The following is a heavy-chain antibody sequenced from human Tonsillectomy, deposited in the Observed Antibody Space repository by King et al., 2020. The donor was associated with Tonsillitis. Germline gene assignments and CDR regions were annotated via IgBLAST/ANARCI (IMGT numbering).Heavy chain of an antibody. J-gene: IGHJ6*02. Sequence: QVQLVESGGGVVQPGTSLRLSCAASGFTFSHYGMHWVRQAPGKGLEWVAVTSYDGTKKYSADSVKGRFAISRDNSERILYLQMNSLRPEDTAVYYCAKDLASYYDSWSDFLDHYYHGMDVWGQGTTVTVSS. V-gene: IGHV3-30*18. CDR2: TSYDGTKK. CDR1: GFTFSHYG. D-gene: IGHD3-3*01. CDR3: AKDLASYYDSWSDFLDHYYHGMDV.